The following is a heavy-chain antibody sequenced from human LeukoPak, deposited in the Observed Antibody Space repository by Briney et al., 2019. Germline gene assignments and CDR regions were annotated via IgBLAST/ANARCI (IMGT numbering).Heavy chain of an antibody. J-gene: IGHJ4*02. CDR3: VRGNAFDC. CDR1: GFTVNNYY. V-gene: IGHV3-53*01. Sequence: GRSLRLSCAASGFTVNNYYMSWVRQAPGKGLEWVSVIYSGGSTSYADSVKGRFTISGDNSKNTLYLQVNSLRAEDTAVYYCVRGNAFDCWGQGTLVTVSS. CDR2: IYSGGST.